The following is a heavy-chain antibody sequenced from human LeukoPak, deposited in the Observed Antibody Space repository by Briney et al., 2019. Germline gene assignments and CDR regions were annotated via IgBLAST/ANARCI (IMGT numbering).Heavy chain of an antibody. CDR1: GGSFSGYY. CDR3: ARAVVTPYYFDY. CDR2: INHSGST. J-gene: IGHJ4*02. D-gene: IGHD4-23*01. Sequence: PSETLSLTCAVYGGSFSGYYWSWIRQPPGKGLEWIGEINHSGSTNYNPSLKSRVTVSVDTSKNQFSLKLSSVTAADTAVYYCARAVVTPYYFDYWGQGTLVTVSS. V-gene: IGHV4-34*01.